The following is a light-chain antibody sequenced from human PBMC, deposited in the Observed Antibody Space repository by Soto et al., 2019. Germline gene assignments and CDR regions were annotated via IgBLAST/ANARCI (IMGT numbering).Light chain of an antibody. CDR3: QQYGRSQT. Sequence: IVLTNSPDALSLSPWERSTLSCRASQRVSSDSLAWYQQQPGQAPRLLIYSTANRATGIPDRCSGSGSGTDFTLTIRRLEPEDFALYYCQQYGRSQTFGQGTKVDNK. V-gene: IGKV3-20*01. CDR2: STA. J-gene: IGKJ1*01. CDR1: QRVSSDS.